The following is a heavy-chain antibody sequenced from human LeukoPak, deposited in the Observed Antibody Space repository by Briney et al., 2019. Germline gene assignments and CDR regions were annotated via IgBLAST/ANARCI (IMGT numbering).Heavy chain of an antibody. V-gene: IGHV3-30*18. J-gene: IGHJ4*02. CDR3: AKDQGGGYCSGGSCLFDY. D-gene: IGHD2-15*01. CDR1: GFTLSSYS. Sequence: GGSLRLSCAASGFTLSSYSMNWVRQAPGKGPEWVAVISYDGSNKYYADSVKGRFTISRDNSKNTLYLQMNSLRAEDTAVYYCAKDQGGGYCSGGSCLFDYWGQGTLVTVSS. CDR2: ISYDGSNK.